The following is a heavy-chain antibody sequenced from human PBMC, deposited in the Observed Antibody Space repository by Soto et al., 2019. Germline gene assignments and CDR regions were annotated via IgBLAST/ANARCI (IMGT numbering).Heavy chain of an antibody. CDR1: GGSFSGYY. V-gene: IGHV4-34*01. D-gene: IGHD1-26*01. Sequence: QVQLQQWGAGLLKPSETLSLTCAVYGGSFSGYYWSWIRQPPGKGLEWIGEINHSGSTNYNPSLKSRVNISVDTSKNQLSLKLSSVTAADTAVYFCARVGGNRNDYWGQGTLVTVIS. CDR2: INHSGST. CDR3: ARVGGNRNDY. J-gene: IGHJ4*02.